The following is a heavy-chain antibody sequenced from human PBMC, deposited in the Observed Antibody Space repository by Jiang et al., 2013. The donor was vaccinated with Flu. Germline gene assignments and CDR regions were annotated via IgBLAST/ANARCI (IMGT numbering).Heavy chain of an antibody. J-gene: IGHJ3*02. D-gene: IGHD5-24*01. V-gene: IGHV4-59*08. CDR3: ARRGDGYSVPNDAFDI. CDR1: GGSISSYY. Sequence: GLVKPSETLSLTCTVSGGSISSYYWSWIRQPPGKGLEWIGYIYYSGSTNYNPSLKSRVTISVDTSKNQFSLKLSSVTAADTAVYYCARRGDGYSVPNDAFDIWGQGTMVTVSS. CDR2: IYYSGST.